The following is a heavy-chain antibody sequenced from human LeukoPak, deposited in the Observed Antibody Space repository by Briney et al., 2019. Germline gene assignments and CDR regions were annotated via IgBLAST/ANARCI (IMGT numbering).Heavy chain of an antibody. Sequence: GGSLRLSCKASGFTFTTYYMSWVRQTPGKGLEWVAHIKEDGREKVYVDSVKGRFTSSRDNANNSLYLQVNSLRAEDTAVYYCARDRGYCTGGICYTVLDYWGQGILVTVSS. V-gene: IGHV3-7*01. D-gene: IGHD2-8*02. J-gene: IGHJ4*02. CDR1: GFTFTTYY. CDR2: IKEDGREK. CDR3: ARDRGYCTGGICYTVLDY.